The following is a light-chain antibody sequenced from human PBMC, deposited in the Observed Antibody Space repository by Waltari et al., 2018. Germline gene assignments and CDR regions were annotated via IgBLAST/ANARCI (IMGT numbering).Light chain of an antibody. Sequence: SSELTQDPAVSVALGQTIRITCQGDSLRTSYATWYQLKPGQAPVLVIYGKDKRPSGIPDRISGSNSGNTATLTISRVEAGDEGDYYCQVWDANNEPGVFGTGTEVTVL. J-gene: IGLJ1*01. CDR3: QVWDANNEPGV. CDR1: SLRTSY. CDR2: GKD. V-gene: IGLV3-19*01.